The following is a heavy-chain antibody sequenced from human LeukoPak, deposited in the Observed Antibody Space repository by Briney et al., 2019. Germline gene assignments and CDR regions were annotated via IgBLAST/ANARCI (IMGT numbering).Heavy chain of an antibody. J-gene: IGHJ3*02. CDR2: ISKDGSDK. CDR3: AKDLIEGDSSGSHYNGFDI. CDR1: GFTFSDYA. V-gene: IGHV3-30-3*01. D-gene: IGHD3-22*01. Sequence: PGRSLRLSCAASGFTFSDYAMHWVRQAPGKGLEWVAVISKDGSDKYYPGSVRGRFTISRDNAKNSLYLQMNSLRAEDTAMYYCAKDLIEGDSSGSHYNGFDIWGQGTTLAVSS.